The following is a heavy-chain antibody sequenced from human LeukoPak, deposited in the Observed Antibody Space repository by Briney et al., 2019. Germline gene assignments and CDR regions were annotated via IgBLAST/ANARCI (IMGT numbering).Heavy chain of an antibody. CDR1: GGSISSGGYS. J-gene: IGHJ3*02. CDR3: ARDQDAFDI. CDR2: IYHSGST. V-gene: IGHV4-30-2*05. Sequence: SETLSLTCAVSGGSISSGGYSWSWIRQPPGKGLEWIGYIYHSGSTYYNPSLKSRVTISVDTSKNQFSLKLSSVTAADTAVYYCARDQDAFDIWGQGTMVTVSS.